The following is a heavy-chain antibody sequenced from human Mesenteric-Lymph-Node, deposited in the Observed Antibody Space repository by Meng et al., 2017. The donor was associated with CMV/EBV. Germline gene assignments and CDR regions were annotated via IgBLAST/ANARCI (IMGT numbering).Heavy chain of an antibody. J-gene: IGHJ6*02. CDR1: GGSISSYY. D-gene: IGHD6-6*01. CDR2: IYYSGST. V-gene: IGHV4-59*01. Sequence: ESLKISCTVSGGSISSYYWSWIRQPPGKGLEWIGYIYYSGSTNYNPSLKSRVTISVDTSKNQFSLKLSSVTAADTAVYYCARDRGRPEYSSSSYYYYYYGMDVWGQGTTVTVSS. CDR3: ARDRGRPEYSSSSYYYYYYGMDV.